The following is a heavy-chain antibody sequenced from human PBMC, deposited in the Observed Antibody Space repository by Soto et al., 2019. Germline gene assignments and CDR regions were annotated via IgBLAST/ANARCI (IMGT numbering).Heavy chain of an antibody. CDR2: ISYDGSNK. V-gene: IGHV3-30*18. CDR3: AKDPGGAQQRPFRGSWFDP. CDR1: GFTFSSYG. J-gene: IGHJ5*02. D-gene: IGHD3-10*01. Sequence: GVSLRLSCAASGFTFSSYGMHWVRQAPGKGLEWVAVISYDGSNKYYADSVKGRFTISRDNSKNTLYLQMNSLRAEDTAVYYCAKDPGGAQQRPFRGSWFDPWGQGTLVTVSS.